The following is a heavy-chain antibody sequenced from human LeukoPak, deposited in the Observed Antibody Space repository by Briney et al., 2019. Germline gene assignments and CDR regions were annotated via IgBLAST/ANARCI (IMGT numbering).Heavy chain of an antibody. CDR1: GDSVSSNSAA. Sequence: SQTLSLTCAISGDSVSSNSAAWNWISQSPSRGLEWLGRTYYRSKWYNDYAVSVRGRISINPDTSKNRFSLLLNSVTPEDTAVYYCARYSGLGVPDYWGQGTLVTVSS. CDR2: TYYRSKWYN. CDR3: ARYSGLGVPDY. V-gene: IGHV6-1*01. J-gene: IGHJ4*02. D-gene: IGHD2-15*01.